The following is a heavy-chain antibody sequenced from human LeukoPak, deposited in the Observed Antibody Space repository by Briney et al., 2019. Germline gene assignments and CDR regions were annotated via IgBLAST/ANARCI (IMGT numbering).Heavy chain of an antibody. CDR2: IKQDGSEK. CDR3: ARADFWEGWNYDYYYGMDV. V-gene: IGHV3-7*01. J-gene: IGHJ6*02. CDR1: GFTFSSYW. Sequence: GGSLRLYCAASGFTFSSYWMSWVRQAPGKGLEWVANIKQDGSEKYYVDSVKGRFTISRDNAKNSLYLQMNSLRAEDTAVDYCARADFWEGWNYDYYYGMDVWGQGTTVTVSS. D-gene: IGHD1-7*01.